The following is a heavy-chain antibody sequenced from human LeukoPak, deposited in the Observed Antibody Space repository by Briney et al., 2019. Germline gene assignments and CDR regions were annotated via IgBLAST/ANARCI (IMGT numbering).Heavy chain of an antibody. CDR2: IYSGGST. D-gene: IGHD2-15*01. CDR3: AKDLDMDIVVVVAATANYYYGMDV. CDR1: GFTVSSNY. V-gene: IGHV3-53*01. J-gene: IGHJ6*02. Sequence: GGSLRLSCAASGFTVSSNYMSWVRQAPGKGLEWVSVIYSGGSTYYADSVKGRFTISRDNSKNTLYLQMNSLRAEDTAVYYCAKDLDMDIVVVVAATANYYYGMDVWGQGTTVTVSS.